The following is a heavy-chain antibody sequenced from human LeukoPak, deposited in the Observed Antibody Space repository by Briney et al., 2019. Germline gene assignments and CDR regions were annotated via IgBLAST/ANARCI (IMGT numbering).Heavy chain of an antibody. J-gene: IGHJ6*03. CDR2: IYHSGST. CDR1: RHSISSAYY. CDR3: ARVAIFGVRYYYYYMDV. Sequence: PSETLSLTCSISRHSISSAYYWGWIRQPPGKGLEWIGSIYHSGSTYYNPSLKSRVTISVDTSKNQFSLKLSSVTAADTAVYYCARVAIFGVRYYYYYMDVWGKGTTVTVSS. V-gene: IGHV4-38-2*02. D-gene: IGHD3-3*01.